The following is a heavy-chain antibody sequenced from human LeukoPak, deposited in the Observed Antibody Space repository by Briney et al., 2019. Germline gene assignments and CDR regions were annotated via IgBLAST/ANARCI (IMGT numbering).Heavy chain of an antibody. J-gene: IGHJ4*02. CDR3: VTDRYSDSAFGD. V-gene: IGHV3-74*01. CDR2: INTDGSVT. CDR1: GITVSTFW. D-gene: IGHD1-26*01. Sequence: GESLRLSCAASGITVSTFWMHWVRQAPGEGLVWVSRINTDGSVTNYADSVEGRFTISRDNAKNMLYLQMNDLRAEDTAVYYCVTDRYSDSAFGDWGQGTLVTVSS.